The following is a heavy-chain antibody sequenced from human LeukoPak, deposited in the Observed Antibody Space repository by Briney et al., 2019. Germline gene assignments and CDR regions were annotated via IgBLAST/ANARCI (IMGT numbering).Heavy chain of an antibody. V-gene: IGHV1-2*02. J-gene: IGHJ5*02. D-gene: IGHD6-19*01. CDR3: ARDSVAGTTFDP. CDR2: INPNSGGT. CDR1: GYTFTVNY. Sequence: ASVKVSCKASGYTFTVNYMHWVRQAPGQGLEWMGWINPNSGGTNYAQKFQGRVTMTRDTSISTAYMELSRLRSDDTAVYYCARDSVAGTTFDPWGQGTLVTVSS.